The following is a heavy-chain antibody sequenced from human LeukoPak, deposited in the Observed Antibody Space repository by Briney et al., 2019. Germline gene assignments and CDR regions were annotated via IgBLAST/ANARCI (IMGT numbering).Heavy chain of an antibody. CDR2: INPTGGGT. D-gene: IGHD2/OR15-2a*01. J-gene: IGHJ4*02. CDR3: ARGQNKCLGH. CDR1: GYTFTNYF. Sequence: VASVKVSCKASGYTFTNYFMHWVRQVPGQGLEWMGVINPTGGGTTYAQRFQGRVTMTRDTSTSTVHMELSSLRSEDTAVYYCARGQNKCLGHWGQGTLVTVSS. V-gene: IGHV1-46*01.